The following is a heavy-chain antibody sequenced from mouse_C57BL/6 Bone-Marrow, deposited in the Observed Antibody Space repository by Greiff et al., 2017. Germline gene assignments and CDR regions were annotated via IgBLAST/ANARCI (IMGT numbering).Heavy chain of an antibody. CDR2: INPNNGGT. J-gene: IGHJ2*01. V-gene: IGHV1-22*01. Sequence: EVQLQQSGPELVKPGASVKMSCKASGYTFTDYNMHWVKQSHGKSLEWIGYINPNNGGTSYNQKFKGKATLTVNKSSSTAYMELRSLTSEDSAVYYGAMGPSTVVPFDYWGQGTTLTVSS. D-gene: IGHD1-1*01. CDR3: AMGPSTVVPFDY. CDR1: GYTFTDYN.